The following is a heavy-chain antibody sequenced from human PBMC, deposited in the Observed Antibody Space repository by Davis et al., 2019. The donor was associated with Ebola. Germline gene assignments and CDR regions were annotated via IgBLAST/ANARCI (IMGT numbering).Heavy chain of an antibody. CDR2: INHSGST. J-gene: IGHJ3*02. D-gene: IGHD3-22*01. Sequence: SETLSLTCAVSGGSFSGYYWSWIRQPPVNVLGWIGEINHSGSTNYNPSLKSRVTISVDTSKNQFSLKLSSVTAADTAVYYCARADYYDSSGYKPYTFDIWGQGTMVTVSS. V-gene: IGHV4-34*09. CDR1: GGSFSGYY. CDR3: ARADYYDSSGYKPYTFDI.